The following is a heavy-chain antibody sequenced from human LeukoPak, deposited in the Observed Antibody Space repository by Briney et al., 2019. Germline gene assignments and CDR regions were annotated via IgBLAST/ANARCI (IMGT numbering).Heavy chain of an antibody. CDR3: AREVAAAGYYYYYYVDV. J-gene: IGHJ6*03. CDR1: GGSISSYY. CDR2: IYTSGST. D-gene: IGHD6-13*01. V-gene: IGHV4-4*07. Sequence: SETPSLICTVSGGSISSYYWSWIRQPAGKGLEWIGRIYTSGSTNYNPSLKSRVTISVDKSKNQFSLKLSSVTAADTAVYYCAREVAAAGYYYYYYVDVWGKGTTVTVSS.